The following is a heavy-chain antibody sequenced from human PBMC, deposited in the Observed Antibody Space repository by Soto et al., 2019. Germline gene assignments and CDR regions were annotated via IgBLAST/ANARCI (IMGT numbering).Heavy chain of an antibody. D-gene: IGHD4-4*01. Sequence: SETLSLTCTVSGGSVSSGSYYWSWIRQPPGKGLEWIGYIYYSGSTNYNPSLKSRVTISVDTSKNQFSLKLSSVTAADTAVYYCARDRNDYSNRWGGVYGMDVWGQGTTVTVSS. V-gene: IGHV4-61*01. J-gene: IGHJ6*02. CDR2: IYYSGST. CDR3: ARDRNDYSNRWGGVYGMDV. CDR1: GGSVSSGSYY.